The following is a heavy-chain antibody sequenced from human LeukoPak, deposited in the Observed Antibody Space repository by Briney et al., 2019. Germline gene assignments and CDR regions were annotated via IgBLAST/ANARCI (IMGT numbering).Heavy chain of an antibody. CDR1: GYTFTSYY. CDR3: AREGGSSYGYSYH. J-gene: IGHJ5*02. V-gene: IGHV1-2*07. D-gene: IGHD5-18*01. CDR2: INPHSGDT. Sequence: ASVKVSRKAFGYTFTSYYMHWVRQAPGQGLEWMGWINPHSGDTNYAHKFQGRVTMTRDTSISIAYMELSSLKSDDTAVYYCAREGGSSYGYSYHWGQGTLVTVSS.